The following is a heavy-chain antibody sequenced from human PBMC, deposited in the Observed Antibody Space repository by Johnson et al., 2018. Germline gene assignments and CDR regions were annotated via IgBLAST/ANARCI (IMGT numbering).Heavy chain of an antibody. Sequence: QVQLVESGGGVVQPGRSLRLSCAASGFTFSNYGMHWVRQAPGKGLEWVALISYDGSNKYYADSVKGRFTISRDNSKNTLYLQMNSLRAEDTAVYYCARDPPLSSDGSVPNYMDVWGKGTTVTVSS. J-gene: IGHJ6*03. V-gene: IGHV3-30*03. CDR2: ISYDGSNK. CDR3: ARDPPLSSDGSVPNYMDV. CDR1: GFTFSNYG. D-gene: IGHD3-10*01.